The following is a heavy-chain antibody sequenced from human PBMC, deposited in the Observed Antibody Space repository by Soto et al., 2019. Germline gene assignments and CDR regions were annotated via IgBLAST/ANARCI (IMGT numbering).Heavy chain of an antibody. J-gene: IGHJ4*02. D-gene: IGHD2-8*02. CDR1: GFSFTSYR. V-gene: IGHV5-51*01. CDR2: INPSDSYT. CDR3: ARRYCSGGICYYFDS. Sequence: VESLKISCKTSGFSFTSYRIDWVRQVPGKGLEWMSIINPSDSYTRYSPSFQGQVTISVDRAINTAYLQLNSLKASDTAMYYGARRYCSGGICYYFDSWGQGTLVTVSS.